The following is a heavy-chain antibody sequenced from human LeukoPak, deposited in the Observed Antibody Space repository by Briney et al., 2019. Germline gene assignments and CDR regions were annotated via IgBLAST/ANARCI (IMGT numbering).Heavy chain of an antibody. J-gene: IGHJ3*02. V-gene: IGHV3-21*01. CDR2: ISSSSSYI. CDR3: ARGLDNYGYSANI. CDR1: GFTSSSYS. D-gene: IGHD5-18*01. Sequence: GGSLRLSCAASGFTSSSYSMNWVRQAPGKGLESVSSISSSSSYIYYADSVKGRFTISRDNAKNSLYLQMNSLRAEDTAVYYCARGLDNYGYSANIWGQGTMVTVSS.